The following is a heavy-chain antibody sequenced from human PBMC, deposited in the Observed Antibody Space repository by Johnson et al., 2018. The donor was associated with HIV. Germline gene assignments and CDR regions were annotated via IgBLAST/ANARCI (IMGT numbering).Heavy chain of an antibody. CDR2: ISFDGNLK. D-gene: IGHD3-10*01. CDR1: GLSFSNFG. Sequence: QVQLVESGGGVVQPGKSLTLSCVGSGLSFSNFGIHWVRQAPGKGPEWVAVISFDGNLKNYADSVKGRLTITRDNSKNTLYLQMTSLRQDDTAVYSCYCTEHFGAGSESKGTFGAWGQGTMVTVSS. V-gene: IGHV3-30*03. CDR3: YCTEHFGAGSESKGTFGA. J-gene: IGHJ3*01.